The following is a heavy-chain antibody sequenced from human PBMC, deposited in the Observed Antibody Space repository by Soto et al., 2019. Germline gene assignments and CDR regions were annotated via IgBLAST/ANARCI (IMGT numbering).Heavy chain of an antibody. V-gene: IGHV3-7*05. D-gene: IGHD2-2*03. CDR3: ARDGYCSSTSCYYDGMDV. CDR1: GFTFSSYW. Sequence: GGSLRLSCAASGFTFSSYWMSWVRQAPGKGLEWVANIKQDGSEKYYGDSVKGRFTISRDNAKNSLYLQMNSLRTEDTAVYYCARDGYCSSTSCYYDGMDVWGQGTTVTVSS. CDR2: IKQDGSEK. J-gene: IGHJ6*02.